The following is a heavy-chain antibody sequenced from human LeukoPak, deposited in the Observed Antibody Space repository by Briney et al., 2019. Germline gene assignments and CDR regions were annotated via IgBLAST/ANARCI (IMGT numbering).Heavy chain of an antibody. D-gene: IGHD3-10*01. CDR1: GFSFSNYS. V-gene: IGHV3-21*01. J-gene: IGHJ6*02. Sequence: PGGSLRLSCVASGFSFSNYSMNWVRQAPGKGLEWVSSITSGSSYIYYANSVKGRFSISRDNAKNSLYLQMNSLRVEDTAVYYCARDPDTVLYGLDVWGQGTTVTVSS. CDR2: ITSGSSYI. CDR3: ARDPDTVLYGLDV.